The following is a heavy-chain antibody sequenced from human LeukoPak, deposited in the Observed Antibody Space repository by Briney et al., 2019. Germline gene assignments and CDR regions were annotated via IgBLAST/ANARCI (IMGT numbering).Heavy chain of an antibody. Sequence: ASVKVSCKASGGTFSSYAISWVRQAPGQGLEWVGRIIPIRGIANYAQKFQGRVTITADKSTSTAYMELSSLRSEDTAVYYCARGYYDSSGYYNWFDPWGQGTLVTVSS. CDR1: GGTFSSYA. V-gene: IGHV1-69*04. J-gene: IGHJ5*02. CDR2: IIPIRGIA. D-gene: IGHD3-22*01. CDR3: ARGYYDSSGYYNWFDP.